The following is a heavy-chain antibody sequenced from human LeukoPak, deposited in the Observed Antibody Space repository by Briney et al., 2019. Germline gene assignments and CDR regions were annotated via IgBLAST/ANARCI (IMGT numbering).Heavy chain of an antibody. V-gene: IGHV1-69*13. CDR1: GGTFSSYA. Sequence: GASVEVSCKASGGTFSSYAISWVRQAPGQGLEWMGGIIPIFGAANYAQKFQGRVTITADESTSTAYMELSSLRSEDTAVYYCARHRKAYCSGGSRYSPLDYWGQGTLVTVSS. CDR3: ARHRKAYCSGGSRYSPLDY. CDR2: IIPIFGAA. D-gene: IGHD2-15*01. J-gene: IGHJ4*02.